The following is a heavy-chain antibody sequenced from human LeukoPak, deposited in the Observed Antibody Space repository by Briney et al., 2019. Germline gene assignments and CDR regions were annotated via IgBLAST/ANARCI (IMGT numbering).Heavy chain of an antibody. J-gene: IGHJ6*02. CDR1: GGSFSDYY. Sequence: SETLSLTCAVYGGSFSDYYWSWIRQPPGKGLEWIGEIDHRESTTYNPSLKSRVTISVDTSKNQFSLKLNSVTAADTAVYYCASRMYYYYGMDVRGQGTTVIVSS. CDR3: ASRMYYYYGMDV. CDR2: IDHREST. V-gene: IGHV4-34*01.